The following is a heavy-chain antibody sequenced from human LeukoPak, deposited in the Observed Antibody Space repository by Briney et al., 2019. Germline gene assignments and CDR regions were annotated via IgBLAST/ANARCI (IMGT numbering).Heavy chain of an antibody. Sequence: PGRSLRLSCAASGFTFSSYGMHWGRQAPGKGLEWGAVIWYDGSNKYNADSVKGRFTISRDNSKNTLYLQMNSLRAEDTAVYYCAREYREVVVIFAFDIWGQGTMVTVSS. J-gene: IGHJ3*02. CDR3: AREYREVVVIFAFDI. CDR1: GFTFSSYG. V-gene: IGHV3-33*01. CDR2: IWYDGSNK. D-gene: IGHD3-22*01.